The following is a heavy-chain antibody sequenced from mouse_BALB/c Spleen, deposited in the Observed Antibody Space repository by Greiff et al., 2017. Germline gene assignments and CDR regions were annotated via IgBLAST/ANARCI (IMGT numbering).Heavy chain of an antibody. J-gene: IGHJ2*01. CDR2: VNPYNGGT. CDR1: GYTFTDYY. V-gene: IGHV1-19*01. D-gene: IGHD3-3*01. Sequence: EVQLVESGPELVKPGASVKMSCKASGYTFTDYYMDWVKQSHGESFEWIGRVNPYNGGTSYNQKFKGKATLTVDKSSSTAYMELNSLTSEDSAVYYCARWGREDYWGQGTTLTVSS. CDR3: ARWGREDY.